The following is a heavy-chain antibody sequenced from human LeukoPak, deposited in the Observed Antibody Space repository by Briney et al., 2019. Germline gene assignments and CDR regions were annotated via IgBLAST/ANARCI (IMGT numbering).Heavy chain of an antibody. D-gene: IGHD2-2*01. CDR1: GYTLTELS. Sequence: ASVKVSCKVSGYTLTELSMHWVRQAPGKGLEWMGGFDPEDGETIYAQKFQGRVTMTEDTSTDTAYMELSSLRSEDTAVYYCATWPVCSSTSCCPFNCRAFDIWGQGTMVTLSS. J-gene: IGHJ3*02. V-gene: IGHV1-24*01. CDR2: FDPEDGET. CDR3: ATWPVCSSTSCCPFNCRAFDI.